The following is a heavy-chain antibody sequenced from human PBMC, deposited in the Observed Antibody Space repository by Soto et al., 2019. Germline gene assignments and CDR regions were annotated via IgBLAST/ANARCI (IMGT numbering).Heavy chain of an antibody. CDR2: ISGSGGRT. Sequence: PGGSLRLSCAASGGTFSDHAMSWVRQAPGKGLQWVSGISGSGGRTIYADSVKGRFTIARNSTNNTLYLQSNIPPADETAIYYFAKRTAAGCFLGDYWGQGTLVTVSS. V-gene: IGHV3-23*01. CDR3: AKRTAAGCFLGDY. CDR1: GGTFSDHA. D-gene: IGHD2-15*01. J-gene: IGHJ4*02.